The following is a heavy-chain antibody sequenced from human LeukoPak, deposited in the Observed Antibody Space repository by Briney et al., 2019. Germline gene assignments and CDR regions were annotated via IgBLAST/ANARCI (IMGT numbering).Heavy chain of an antibody. CDR3: ARDRGYGGITAPAFDI. D-gene: IGHD4-23*01. CDR2: IYYSGST. V-gene: IGHV4-61*01. Sequence: PSETLSLTCTVSGGPVSSGSYYWSWIRQPPGKGLEWIGYIYYSGSTNYNPSLKSRVTISVDTSKNQFSLKLSSVTAADTAVYYCARDRGYGGITAPAFDIWGQGTMVTVSS. J-gene: IGHJ3*02. CDR1: GGPVSSGSYY.